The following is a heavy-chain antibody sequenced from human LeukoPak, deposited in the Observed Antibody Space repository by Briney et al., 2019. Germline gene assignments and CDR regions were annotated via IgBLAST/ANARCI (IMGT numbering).Heavy chain of an antibody. D-gene: IGHD6-13*01. Sequence: PGGSLRLSCAASGFTFSSYAMSWVRQAPGKGLEWVSAISGSGGSTYYADSGKGRLTISRENSKNTLYLQMNSLRAEDTAVYYCAKDPIAAAGDWFDPWGEGTLVTVSS. J-gene: IGHJ5*02. CDR1: GFTFSSYA. CDR3: AKDPIAAAGDWFDP. V-gene: IGHV3-23*01. CDR2: ISGSGGST.